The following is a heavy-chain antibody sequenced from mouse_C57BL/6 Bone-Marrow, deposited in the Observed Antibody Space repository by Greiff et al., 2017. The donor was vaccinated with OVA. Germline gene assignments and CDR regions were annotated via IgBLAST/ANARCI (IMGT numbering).Heavy chain of an antibody. V-gene: IGHV1-82*01. CDR1: GYAFSSSW. J-gene: IGHJ2*01. CDR3: ASPLYYGNYDY. CDR2: IYPGDGDT. Sequence: QVQLKQSGPELVKPGASVKISCKASGYAFSSSWMNWVKQRPGKGLEWIGRIYPGDGDTNYNGKFKGKATLTADKSSSTAYMQLSSLTSEDSAVYFCASPLYYGNYDYWGQGTTLTVSS. D-gene: IGHD2-1*01.